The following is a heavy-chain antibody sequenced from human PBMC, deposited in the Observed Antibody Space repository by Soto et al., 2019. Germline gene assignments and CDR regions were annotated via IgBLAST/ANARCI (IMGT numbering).Heavy chain of an antibody. J-gene: IGHJ6*02. D-gene: IGHD3-9*01. V-gene: IGHV4-61*01. CDR2: IYYSGST. CDR3: ARGVGRYFDWLPPAPYGMDV. Sequence: PSETLSLTCTVSGGSVSSGSYYWIWIRQPPGKGLEWIGYIYYSGSTNYNPSLKSRVTISVDTSKNQFSLKLSSVTAADTAVYYCARGVGRYFDWLPPAPYGMDVWGQGTTVTVSS. CDR1: GGSVSSGSYY.